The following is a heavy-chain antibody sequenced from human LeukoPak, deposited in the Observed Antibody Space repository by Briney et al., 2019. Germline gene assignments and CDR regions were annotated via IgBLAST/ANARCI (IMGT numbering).Heavy chain of an antibody. J-gene: IGHJ4*02. CDR2: IYPRDGST. CDR1: GYTFTSNY. CDR3: ARDQEGFDY. V-gene: IGHV1-46*01. Sequence: ASVKVSCTASGYTFTSNYIHWVRQAPGQGLEWMGMIYPRDGSTSYAQKFQGRVTVTRDTTTSTVHMELSGLRSEDTAVYYCARDQEGFDYWGQGTLVTVSS.